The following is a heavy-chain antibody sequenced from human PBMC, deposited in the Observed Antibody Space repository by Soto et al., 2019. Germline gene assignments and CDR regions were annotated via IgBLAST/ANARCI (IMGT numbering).Heavy chain of an antibody. D-gene: IGHD1-26*01. CDR2: IFYSGTT. V-gene: IGHV4-59*01. CDR1: GGSLTTYF. J-gene: IGHJ3*02. CDR3: ARGRGGTYDAFDI. Sequence: SETLSLTCNVSGGSLTTYFWSWIRQPPGKGLEWIGYIFYSGTTNYNPSLKSRVTMSIDTSRNRFALKLTSLTAADSAVYYCARGRGGTYDAFDIWGQGTMVTVSS.